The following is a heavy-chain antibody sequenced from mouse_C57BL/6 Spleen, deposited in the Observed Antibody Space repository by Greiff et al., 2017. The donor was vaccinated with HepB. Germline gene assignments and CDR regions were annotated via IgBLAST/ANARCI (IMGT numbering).Heavy chain of an antibody. CDR1: GFTFSSYA. CDR3: TRDESITTVVAPAY. Sequence: EVQRVESGEGLVKPGGSLKLSCAASGFTFSSYAMSWVRQTPEKRLEWVAYISSGGDYIYYADTVKGRFTISRDNARNTLYLQMSSLKSEDTAMYYCTRDESITTVVAPAYWGQGTLVTVSA. D-gene: IGHD1-1*01. J-gene: IGHJ3*01. V-gene: IGHV5-9-1*02. CDR2: ISSGGDYI.